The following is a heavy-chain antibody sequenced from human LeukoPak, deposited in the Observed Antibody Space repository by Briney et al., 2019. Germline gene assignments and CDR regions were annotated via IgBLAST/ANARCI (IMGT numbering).Heavy chain of an antibody. J-gene: IGHJ6*02. CDR3: ARGPANYDNLTGYYRGGYYYYYGMDV. CDR1: GGSFSSYY. CDR2: IYYSGST. Sequence: SETLSLTCTVSGGSFSSYYWSWIRQPPGKGLEWIGYIYYSGSTNYNPSLKSRVTISVDTSKNQFSLKLSSVTAADTAVYYCARGPANYDNLTGYYRGGYYYYYGMDVWGQGTTVTVSS. D-gene: IGHD3-9*01. V-gene: IGHV4-59*08.